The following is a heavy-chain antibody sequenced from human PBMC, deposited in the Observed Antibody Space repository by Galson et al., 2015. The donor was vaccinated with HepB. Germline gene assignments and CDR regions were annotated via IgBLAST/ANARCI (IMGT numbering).Heavy chain of an antibody. D-gene: IGHD5-24*01. Sequence: SLRLSCAASGFTFSSYGMHWVRQAPGKGLEWVAVISYDGSNKYYADSVKGRFTISRDNSKNTLYLQMNSLRAEDTAVYYCARDRDGYNYIDYWGQGTLVTVSS. CDR3: ARDRDGYNYIDY. J-gene: IGHJ4*02. CDR2: ISYDGSNK. CDR1: GFTFSSYG. V-gene: IGHV3-30*03.